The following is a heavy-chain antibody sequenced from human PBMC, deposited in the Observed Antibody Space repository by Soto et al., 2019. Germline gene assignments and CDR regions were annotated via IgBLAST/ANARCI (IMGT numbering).Heavy chain of an antibody. CDR3: AKDRRAGGNYGFYSDF. V-gene: IGHV3-23*01. CDR1: GFTFSSYG. CDR2: SSATGAGT. J-gene: IGHJ4*02. D-gene: IGHD1-7*01. Sequence: EVQLLDSGGGLVQPGGSLRLSCAASGFTFSSYGMTWVRQAPGKGLEWVSFSSATGAGTYYADSVKGRFTISRDNSKYTLYLQMTRLRADDTAFYYCAKDRRAGGNYGFYSDFWGQGALVIVSS.